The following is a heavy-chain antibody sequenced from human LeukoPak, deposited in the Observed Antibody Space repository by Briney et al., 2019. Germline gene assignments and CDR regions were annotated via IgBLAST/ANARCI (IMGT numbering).Heavy chain of an antibody. CDR3: AKGHLVAGTIDWFDP. J-gene: IGHJ5*02. D-gene: IGHD6-19*01. Sequence: GGSLRLSCAASGFTFSSYEMNWVRQAPGKGLEWVSYISSSGSTIYYADSVKGRFTISRDDSKNTLYLQMNSLRAEDTAVYYCAKGHLVAGTIDWFDPWGQGTLVTVSS. V-gene: IGHV3-48*03. CDR1: GFTFSSYE. CDR2: ISSSGSTI.